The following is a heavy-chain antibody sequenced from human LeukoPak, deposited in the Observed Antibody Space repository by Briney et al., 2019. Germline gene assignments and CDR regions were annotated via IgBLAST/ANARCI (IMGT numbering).Heavy chain of an antibody. CDR1: GGSISSTNW. D-gene: IGHD6-19*01. CDR2: IYHSGST. J-gene: IGHJ4*02. Sequence: PSETLSLTCAVSGGSISSTNWWSWVRQPPGKGLECIGEIYHSGSTNYNPSLKSRVTISVDKSKNQFSLKLSSVTAADTAVYYCARGTLYSGWSYYFDYWGQGSQVTVSS. CDR3: ARGTLYSGWSYYFDY. V-gene: IGHV4-4*02.